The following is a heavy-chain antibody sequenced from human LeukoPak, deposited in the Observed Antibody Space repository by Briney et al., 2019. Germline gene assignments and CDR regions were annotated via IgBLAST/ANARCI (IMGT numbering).Heavy chain of an antibody. Sequence: GRSLRLSCAASGFTFDDYAMHWVRQAPGQGLEWVSGISWNSGSIGYADSVKGRFTISRDNAKNSLYLQMNSLRAEDTALYYCAKGGIAVAGTVLYFDYWGQGTLVTVSS. CDR2: ISWNSGSI. CDR1: GFTFDDYA. V-gene: IGHV3-9*01. J-gene: IGHJ4*02. CDR3: AKGGIAVAGTVLYFDY. D-gene: IGHD6-19*01.